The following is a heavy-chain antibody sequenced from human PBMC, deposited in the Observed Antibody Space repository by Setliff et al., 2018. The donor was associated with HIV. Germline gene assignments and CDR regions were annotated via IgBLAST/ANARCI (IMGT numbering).Heavy chain of an antibody. D-gene: IGHD3-10*01. CDR1: GDSVTSSSW. CDR2: IYYSGIT. V-gene: IGHV4-39*01. J-gene: IGHJ6*02. Sequence: SETLSLTCALSGDSVTSSSWWSWIRQTPGKGLEWIGTIYYSGITYYNPSLKSRITISVDTSKNQFSPKLSSVTAADTAVYYCARVRGRYYYHYAMDVWGQGTTVTVSS. CDR3: ARVRGRYYYHYAMDV.